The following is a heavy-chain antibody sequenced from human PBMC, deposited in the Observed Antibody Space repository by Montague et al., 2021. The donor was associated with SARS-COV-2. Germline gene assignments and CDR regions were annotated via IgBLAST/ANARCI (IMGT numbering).Heavy chain of an antibody. CDR3: ARRTYYYDSSGQFDP. CDR2: IYYSGST. D-gene: IGHD3-22*01. Sequence: SETLSLTCTVSGDSISTSTYYWGWLRQPPGKGLEWIASIYYSGSTYYNPSLKSRVTISINTSKNQFSLKLSSVTAADTAVYYCARRTYYYDSSGQFDPWGQGVLVTVSS. V-gene: IGHV4-39*07. CDR1: GDSISTSTYY. J-gene: IGHJ5*02.